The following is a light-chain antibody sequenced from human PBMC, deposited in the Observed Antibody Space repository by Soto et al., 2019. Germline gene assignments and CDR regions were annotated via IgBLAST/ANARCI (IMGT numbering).Light chain of an antibody. CDR1: QSVSNNS. J-gene: IGKJ1*01. CDR2: GAS. CDR3: QHYCSPGT. V-gene: IGKV3-20*01. Sequence: EIVLTQFPGTLSLSPGERATLSCRASQSVSNNSLAWYQQKPGQAPRLLIYGASTRATGIPDRFSGSGSGIDFTITSIRLDAEDVSVYYRQHYCSPGTFGQGTKVDIK.